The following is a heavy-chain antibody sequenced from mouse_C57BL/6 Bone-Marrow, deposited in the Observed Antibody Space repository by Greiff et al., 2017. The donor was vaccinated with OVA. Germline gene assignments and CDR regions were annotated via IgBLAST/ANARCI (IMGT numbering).Heavy chain of an antibody. CDR3: ARHGNSNYWYYAMDY. CDR1: GFTFSDYY. CDR2: ISNGGGST. J-gene: IGHJ4*01. Sequence: EVHLVESGGGLVQPGGSLKLSCAASGFTFSDYYMYWVRQTPEKRLEWVAYISNGGGSTYYPDTVKGRFTISRDNAKNTLYLQMSRLKSEDTAMYYCARHGNSNYWYYAMDYWGQGTSVTVSS. D-gene: IGHD2-5*01. V-gene: IGHV5-12*01.